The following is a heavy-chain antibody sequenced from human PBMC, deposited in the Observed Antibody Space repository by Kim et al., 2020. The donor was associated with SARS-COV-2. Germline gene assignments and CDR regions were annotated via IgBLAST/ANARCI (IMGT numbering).Heavy chain of an antibody. J-gene: IGHJ5*02. CDR3: AREGSGSYNWLDP. D-gene: IGHD3-10*01. Sequence: SQNFQGRVTITRDTSATTAYMELSSLTSRDAAVYYCAREGSGSYNWLDPWGQGTLVTVSS. V-gene: IGHV1-3*01.